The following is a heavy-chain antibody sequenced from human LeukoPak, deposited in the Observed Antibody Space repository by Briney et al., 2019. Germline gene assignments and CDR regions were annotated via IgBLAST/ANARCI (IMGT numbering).Heavy chain of an antibody. V-gene: IGHV1-69*04. Sequence: ASVKVSCKASGGTFSSYAISWVRQAPGQGLEWMGRIIPILGIANYAQKFQGRVTITADKSTSTAYMELSSLRSEDTAVYYCARGTYYYDSSGRLNAFDIWGQGTMVTVSS. J-gene: IGHJ3*02. CDR3: ARGTYYYDSSGRLNAFDI. CDR2: IIPILGIA. D-gene: IGHD3-22*01. CDR1: GGTFSSYA.